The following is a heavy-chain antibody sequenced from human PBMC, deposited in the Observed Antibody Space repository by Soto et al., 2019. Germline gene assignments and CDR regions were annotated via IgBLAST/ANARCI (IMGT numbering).Heavy chain of an antibody. J-gene: IGHJ4*02. D-gene: IGHD5-12*01. CDR3: VRMSVATGGYLDY. V-gene: IGHV6-1*01. Sequence: SQTLSLTCAISGDSVSNNRAAWNWIRQSPSRGLEWLGRTYYRSKWNNDYAVSVKSRISISPDPSKNQFSLQLNSVTPEDTAVYYCVRMSVATGGYLDYWGQGTPVTVSS. CDR2: TYYRSKWNN. CDR1: GDSVSNNRAA.